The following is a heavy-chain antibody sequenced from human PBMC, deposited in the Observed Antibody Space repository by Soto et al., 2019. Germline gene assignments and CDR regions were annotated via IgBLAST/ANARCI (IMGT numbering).Heavy chain of an antibody. V-gene: IGHV5-51*03. Sequence: EVQLVQSGAEVKKPGESLKISCKGSGYSFTSYWIGWVRQMPGKGLEWMGIIYPGDSDTRYSPSFQGQVTISADKSISXAXXQWSSLKASDTAMYYCARRWVGKGYCSGGSCHFDYWGQGTLVTVSS. J-gene: IGHJ4*02. D-gene: IGHD2-15*01. CDR3: ARRWVGKGYCSGGSCHFDY. CDR2: IYPGDSDT. CDR1: GYSFTSYW.